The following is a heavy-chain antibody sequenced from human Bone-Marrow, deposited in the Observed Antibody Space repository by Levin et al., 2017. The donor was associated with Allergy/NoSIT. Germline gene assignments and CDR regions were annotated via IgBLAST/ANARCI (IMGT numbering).Heavy chain of an antibody. D-gene: IGHD3-9*01. CDR1: GFTVSNNY. J-gene: IGHJ4*02. Sequence: GGSLRLSCVASGFTVSNNYMTWVRQAPGKGLEWVSLIYSGGNTLYADSVKGRFAISRDSSKNTMYLQMNSLRAEDTAVYYCARNPGANDWCWGQGTLVTVSS. CDR2: IYSGGNT. V-gene: IGHV3-66*01. CDR3: ARNPGANDWC.